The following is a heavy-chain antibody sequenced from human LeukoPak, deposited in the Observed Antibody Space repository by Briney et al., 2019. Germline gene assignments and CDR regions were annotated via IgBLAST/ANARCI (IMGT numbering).Heavy chain of an antibody. CDR3: ARDLGTYVFDY. V-gene: IGHV4-59*01. D-gene: IGHD1-14*01. CDR2: IYYSGST. J-gene: IGHJ4*02. Sequence: SETLSLTCTVFGGSISSYYWSWIRQPPGKGLEWIGYIYYSGSTNYNPSLKSRVTISVDTSKNQFSLKLSSVTAADTAVYYCARDLGTYVFDYWGQGTLVTVSS. CDR1: GGSISSYY.